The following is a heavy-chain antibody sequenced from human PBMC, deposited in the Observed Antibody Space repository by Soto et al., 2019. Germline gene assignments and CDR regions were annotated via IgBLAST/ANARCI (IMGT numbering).Heavy chain of an antibody. CDR3: ARIRSSGWKNDY. CDR1: GFSLSTSGMC. V-gene: IGHV2-70*11. D-gene: IGHD6-19*01. CDR2: IDWDDDK. J-gene: IGHJ4*02. Sequence: SGPTLVKPTQTLTLTCTFSGFSLSTSGMCVSWIRQPPGKALEWLARIDWDDDKYYSTSLKTRLTISKDTSKNQVVLTMTNMDPVDAATYDCARIRSSGWKNDYWGQGTLVTVSS.